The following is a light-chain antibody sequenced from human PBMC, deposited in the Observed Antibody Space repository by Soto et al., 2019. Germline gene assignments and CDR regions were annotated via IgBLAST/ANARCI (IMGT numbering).Light chain of an antibody. CDR3: ETWDSNTRV. CDR2: LNGSGNY. V-gene: IGLV4-60*02. CDR1: SGHSSNT. Sequence: PMLTQSSSASASLGSSVKLTCTLSSGHSSNTIAWHQQQPGKAPRYLMKLNGSGNYNKGSGVPDRFSGSSSGADRYLTISNLQFEDEADYYCETWDSNTRVFGGGTKLTVL. J-gene: IGLJ3*02.